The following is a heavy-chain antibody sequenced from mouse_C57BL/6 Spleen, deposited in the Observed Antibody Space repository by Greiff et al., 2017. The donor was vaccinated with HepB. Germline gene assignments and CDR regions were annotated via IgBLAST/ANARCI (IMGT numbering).Heavy chain of an antibody. CDR2: IYPGDGDT. Sequence: VQLQQSGPELVKPGASVKISCKASGYAFSSSWMNWVKQRPGKGLEWIGRIYPGDGDTNYNGKFKGKATLTADKSSSTAYMQLSSLTSEDSAVYFCARSDYYAMDYWGQGTSGTVSS. V-gene: IGHV1-82*01. CDR3: ARSDYYAMDY. J-gene: IGHJ4*01. CDR1: GYAFSSSW.